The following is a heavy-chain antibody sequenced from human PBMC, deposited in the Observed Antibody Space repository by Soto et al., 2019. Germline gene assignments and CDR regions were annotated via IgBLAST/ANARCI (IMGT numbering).Heavy chain of an antibody. D-gene: IGHD1-1*01. CDR2: IKEDGSEK. CDR3: ARDWGTPGRGSAVGYYYHYGMDV. J-gene: IGHJ6*02. V-gene: IGHV3-7*05. Sequence: EVQLVESGGGLVQPGGSLRLSCIASEFTFNTYWMNWVRQAPGKGLEWVANIKEDGSEKYYVDSVKGRFTISRDNAKKSLYLQMNSLRGEDTAVYYCARDWGTPGRGSAVGYYYHYGMDVWGQGTTVTASS. CDR1: EFTFNTYW.